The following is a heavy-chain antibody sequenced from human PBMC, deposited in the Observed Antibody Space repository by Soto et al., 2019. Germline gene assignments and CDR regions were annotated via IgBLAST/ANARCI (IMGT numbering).Heavy chain of an antibody. J-gene: IGHJ4*02. CDR3: ARRSATATDFDY. V-gene: IGHV3-13*01. CDR1: GFTFSTYD. D-gene: IGHD6-13*01. CDR2: IGAAGDT. Sequence: GGSLRLSCAAPGFTFSTYDMHWVRQATGKGLEWVSYIGAAGDTHYQDSVKGRFTISRENAKNSLYLQMSSLRADDTALYYCARRSATATDFDYWGQGTLVTVSS.